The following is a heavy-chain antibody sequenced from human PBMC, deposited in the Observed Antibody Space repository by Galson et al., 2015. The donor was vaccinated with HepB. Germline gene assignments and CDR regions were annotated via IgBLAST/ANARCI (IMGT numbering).Heavy chain of an antibody. Sequence: SLRLSCAASGFAFRRYWMSWVRQAPGKGLEWVANIRDDGTEKYYVDSVRGRFAISRDNSGNSLHLQMSGLRPEDTALYFCARDGGDYYDTTGDWFPKNTFDVWGRGTVVIVSS. CDR3: ARDGGDYYDTTGDWFPKNTFDV. J-gene: IGHJ3*01. V-gene: IGHV3-7*01. D-gene: IGHD3-22*01. CDR2: IRDDGTEK. CDR1: GFAFRRYW.